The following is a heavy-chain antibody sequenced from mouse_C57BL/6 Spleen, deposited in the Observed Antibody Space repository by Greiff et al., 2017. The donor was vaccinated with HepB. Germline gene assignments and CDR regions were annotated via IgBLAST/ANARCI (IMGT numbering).Heavy chain of an antibody. CDR3: ARTPFITTVVATDYYAMDY. CDR1: GFTFSDYG. CDR2: ISSGSSTI. Sequence: VQLKESGGGLVKPGGSLKLSCAASGFTFSDYGMHWVRQAPEKGLEWVAYISSGSSTIYYADTVKGRFTISRDNAKNTLFLQMTSLRSEDTAMYYCARTPFITTVVATDYYAMDYWGQGTSVTVSS. D-gene: IGHD1-1*01. V-gene: IGHV5-17*01. J-gene: IGHJ4*01.